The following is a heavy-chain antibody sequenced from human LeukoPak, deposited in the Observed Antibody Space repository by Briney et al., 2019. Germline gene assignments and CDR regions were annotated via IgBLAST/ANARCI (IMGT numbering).Heavy chain of an antibody. CDR3: ARDTGITASADQFDY. V-gene: IGHV1-18*01. J-gene: IGHJ4*02. CDR2: ISAYNGNA. D-gene: IGHD6-13*01. CDR1: GYTFTSYG. Sequence: ASVKVSCKASGYTFTSYGISWVRQAPGQGLEWMGWISAYNGNANYAQKLQGRVTMTTDTSTRTAYMELRSLRSDDTAVYYCARDTGITASADQFDYWGQGTLVTVSS.